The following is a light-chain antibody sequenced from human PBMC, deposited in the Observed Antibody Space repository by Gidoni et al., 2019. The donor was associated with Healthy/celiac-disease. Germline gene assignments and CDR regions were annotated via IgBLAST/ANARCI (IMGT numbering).Light chain of an antibody. J-gene: IGKJ5*01. V-gene: IGKV2-28*01. CDR3: MQALQTPIT. Sequence: DIVMTQPPLSLPVTPGEPASISCRSSQSLLHSNGYNYLDWYLQKPGQSPQLLIYLGSNRASGVPDRFSGSGSGTDFTLKISRVEAEDFGVYYCMQALQTPITFGQGTRLEIK. CDR2: LGS. CDR1: QSLLHSNGYNY.